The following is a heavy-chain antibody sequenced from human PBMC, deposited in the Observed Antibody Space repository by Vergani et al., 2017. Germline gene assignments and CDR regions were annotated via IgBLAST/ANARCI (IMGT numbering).Heavy chain of an antibody. D-gene: IGHD2-2*02. Sequence: EVQLLESGGGLVQPGGSLRLSCAASGFTFSSYAMSWVRQAPGKGLEWVSAISGSGGSTYYAESVKGRFTITRDNSKNTLYLQMNSLRAEDTAVYYCAARWDQLLYHPGGQGTLVTVSS. J-gene: IGHJ4*02. CDR2: ISGSGGST. V-gene: IGHV3-23*01. CDR3: AARWDQLLYHP. CDR1: GFTFSSYA.